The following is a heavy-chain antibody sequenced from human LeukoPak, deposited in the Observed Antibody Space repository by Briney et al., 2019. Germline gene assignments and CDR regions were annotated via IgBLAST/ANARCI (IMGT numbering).Heavy chain of an antibody. CDR3: AKDDAWGRYKD. J-gene: IGHJ1*01. CDR1: GFTFSSYA. CDR2: ISGSGGST. D-gene: IGHD3-16*01. Sequence: GGSLRLSCAASGFTFSSYAMSWVRQAPGKGLEWVSAISGSGGSTYYADSVKGRFTISRDNSKNTVSLQMNSLRGEDTAVYYCAKDDAWGRYKDWGQGTLVTVSS. V-gene: IGHV3-23*01.